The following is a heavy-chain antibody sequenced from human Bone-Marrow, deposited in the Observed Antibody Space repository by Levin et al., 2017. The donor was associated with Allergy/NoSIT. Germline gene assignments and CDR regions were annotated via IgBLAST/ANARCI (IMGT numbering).Heavy chain of an antibody. CDR2: IRSNAYSGTT. CDR1: GFTLGDYS. J-gene: IGHJ4*02. Sequence: GGSLRLSCTASGFTLGDYSMSWFRQAPGEGLEWVGLIRSNAYSGTTEYATSVKGRFTISRDDSKSIAYLQMNSLKIEDTAVYYCSTETDLYSVRWSESGDYWGQGTLVTVSS. V-gene: IGHV3-49*03. CDR3: STETDLYSVRWSESGDY. D-gene: IGHD2-15*01.